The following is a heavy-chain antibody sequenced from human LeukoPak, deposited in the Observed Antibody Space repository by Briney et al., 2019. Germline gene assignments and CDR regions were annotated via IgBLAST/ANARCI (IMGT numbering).Heavy chain of an antibody. D-gene: IGHD2-8*01. Sequence: ASVKVSCKASGYTFTSYGISWVRQAPGQGLEWMGWISAYNGNTNYAQKLQGRVTMTTDTSTSTAYMELRSLRSDDTAVYYCAREDCTNGVCLFDPWGQGTLVTVSS. V-gene: IGHV1-18*01. CDR2: ISAYNGNT. CDR3: AREDCTNGVCLFDP. J-gene: IGHJ5*02. CDR1: GYTFTSYG.